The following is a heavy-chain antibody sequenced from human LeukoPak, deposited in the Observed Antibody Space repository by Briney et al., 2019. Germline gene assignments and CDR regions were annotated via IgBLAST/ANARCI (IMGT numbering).Heavy chain of an antibody. Sequence: SETLSLTCAVYGGSFSGYYWSWIRQPPGKGLEWIGEINHSGSTNYNPSLKSRVTISVDTSKNQFSLKLSSVPAADTAVYYCARGSRYYYDSSGYHLPYYYYYMDVWGXGTTVTVS. J-gene: IGHJ6*03. V-gene: IGHV4-34*01. CDR2: INHSGST. CDR1: GGSFSGYY. CDR3: ARGSRYYYDSSGYHLPYYYYYMDV. D-gene: IGHD3-22*01.